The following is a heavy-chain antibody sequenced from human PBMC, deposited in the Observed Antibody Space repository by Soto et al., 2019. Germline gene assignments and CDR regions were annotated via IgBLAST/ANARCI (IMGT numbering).Heavy chain of an antibody. J-gene: IGHJ4*02. CDR1: GGSISSGGTGSY. CDR3: ASGHDAYKVRY. D-gene: IGHD1-1*01. CDR2: IYYTGNT. V-gene: IGHV4-31*03. Sequence: QVQLQESGPGLVKPSQTLSLTCTVSGGSISSGGTGSYWTWIRQLPGKGLEWIGYIYYTGNTYYNPSLKSRPTISIDTSEYQFSLKLTSVTAAATAVYFCASGHDAYKVRYWGQGTLVTVSS.